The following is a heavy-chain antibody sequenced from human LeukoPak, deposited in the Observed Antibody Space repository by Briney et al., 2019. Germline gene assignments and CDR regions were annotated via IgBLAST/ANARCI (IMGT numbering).Heavy chain of an antibody. CDR3: ARGITDYDFRSGPPSKDYYMDV. D-gene: IGHD3-3*01. CDR2: INHSGST. J-gene: IGHJ6*03. CDR1: GGSFSGYY. Sequence: SETLSLTCAVYGGSFSGYYWSWIRQPPGKGLEWIGEINHSGSTNYNPSLKSRVTISVDTSKNQSSLKLSSVTAADTAVYYCARGITDYDFRSGPPSKDYYMDVWGKGTTVTVSS. V-gene: IGHV4-34*01.